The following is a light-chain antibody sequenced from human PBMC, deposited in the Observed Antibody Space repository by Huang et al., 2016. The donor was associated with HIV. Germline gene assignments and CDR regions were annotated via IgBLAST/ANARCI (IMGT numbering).Light chain of an antibody. V-gene: IGKV3-15*01. CDR1: QNINTN. Sequence: EIVMTQSPGTLSVAPGERATLSCRASQNINTNLAWFQQKPGQAPRLLIYAASTRTADFPARFRGSGSRTEFTLTISSLQSEDIAVYYCQQYNDLPRSFGQGTKVEIK. J-gene: IGKJ1*01. CDR3: QQYNDLPRS. CDR2: AAS.